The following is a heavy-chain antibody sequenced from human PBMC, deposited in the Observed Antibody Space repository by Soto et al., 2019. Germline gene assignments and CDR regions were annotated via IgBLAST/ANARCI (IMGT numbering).Heavy chain of an antibody. J-gene: IGHJ5*02. CDR2: IYYSGST. Sequence: SETLSLTCTVSGGSISSYYWSWIRQPPGKGLEWIGYIYYSGSTNYNPSLKSRVTIPVDTSKNQFSLKLSSVTAADTAVYYCARDGLYGDSINWFDPWGQGTLVNVSS. CDR1: GGSISSYY. CDR3: ARDGLYGDSINWFDP. D-gene: IGHD4-17*01. V-gene: IGHV4-59*01.